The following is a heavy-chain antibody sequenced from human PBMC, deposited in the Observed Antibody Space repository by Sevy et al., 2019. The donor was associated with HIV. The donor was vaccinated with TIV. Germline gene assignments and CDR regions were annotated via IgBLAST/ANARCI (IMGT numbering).Heavy chain of an antibody. V-gene: IGHV3-30*18. J-gene: IGHJ4*02. CDR3: AKGQGYDYIWGNERSEYYFDY. CDR2: ISHDGSYQ. CDR1: RFNLSTYD. Sequence: GGSLRLSCAASRFNLSTYDIHWVRQAPGKGLEWVAVISHDGSYQYYTYSVKGRFTISRDDSKNKAYLQMNSLRADDSGVYYCAKGQGYDYIWGNERSEYYFDYWGQGTLVTVSS. D-gene: IGHD3-16*01.